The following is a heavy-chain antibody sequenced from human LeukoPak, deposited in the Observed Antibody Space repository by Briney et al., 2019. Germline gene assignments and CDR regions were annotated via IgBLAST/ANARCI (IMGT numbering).Heavy chain of an antibody. CDR2: IYYSGST. J-gene: IGHJ4*02. CDR3: ARSHDHLWGNYPDY. CDR1: GGSISSGDYY. V-gene: IGHV4-30-4*01. D-gene: IGHD3-16*02. Sequence: SETLSLTCTVSGGSISSGDYYWSWIRQPPGKGLEWIGYIYYSGSTYYNPSLKSRVTISVDTSKNQFSLKLSSVTAADTAMYYCARSHDHLWGNYPDYWGRGTLVTVSS.